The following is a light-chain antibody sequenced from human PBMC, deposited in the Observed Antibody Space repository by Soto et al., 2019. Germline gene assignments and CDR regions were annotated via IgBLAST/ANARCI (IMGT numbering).Light chain of an antibody. CDR3: SSYTDSSFVI. J-gene: IGLJ2*01. V-gene: IGLV2-14*03. Sequence: QSALTQPASVSGSPGQSITISCTGTSSDIGDYKYVSWYKQHPGKAPKLMIYDVSNRPSGVSNRFSGSKSGNTASLTISGLQAEDEDDYYCSSYTDSSFVIFGGGTKLTVL. CDR1: SSDIGDYKY. CDR2: DVS.